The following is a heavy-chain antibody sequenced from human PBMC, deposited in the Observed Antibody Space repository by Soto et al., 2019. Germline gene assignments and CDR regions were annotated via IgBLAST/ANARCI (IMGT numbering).Heavy chain of an antibody. Sequence: SETLSLTCTVSGGSISSYYWSWIRQPPGKGLEWIGYIYYSGSTNYNPSLKSRVTISVDTSKNQFSLKLSSVTAADTAVYYCAGQSEKWLVYNWFDPWGQGTLVNVSS. CDR3: AGQSEKWLVYNWFDP. D-gene: IGHD6-19*01. J-gene: IGHJ5*02. CDR1: GGSISSYY. CDR2: IYYSGST. V-gene: IGHV4-59*08.